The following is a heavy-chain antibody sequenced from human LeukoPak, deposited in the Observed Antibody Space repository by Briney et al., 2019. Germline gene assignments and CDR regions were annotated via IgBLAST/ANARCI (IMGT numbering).Heavy chain of an antibody. J-gene: IGHJ4*02. CDR3: ARDYSSGWPNFNY. CDR2: IIPIFGTA. V-gene: IGHV1-69*13. CDR1: GGTFSSYA. Sequence: ASVKVSCKASGGTFSSYAISWVRQAPGQGLEWMGGIIPIFGTANYAQKFQGRVTITADESTSTAYMELSSLRSEDTAVYYCARDYSSGWPNFNYWGQGTLVTVSS. D-gene: IGHD6-19*01.